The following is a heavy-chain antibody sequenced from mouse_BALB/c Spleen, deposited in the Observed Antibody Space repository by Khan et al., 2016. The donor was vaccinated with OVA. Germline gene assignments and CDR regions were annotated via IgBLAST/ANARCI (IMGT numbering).Heavy chain of an antibody. J-gene: IGHJ2*01. CDR2: IYPGTDNT. Sequence: QVQLKQSGAELVRPGASVKLSCKASGYIFTNYWIHWVNQRSGQGLEWIARIYPGTDNTYYNEKLKDKATLTADKSSSTAYMQLSSLNTENSAVYLCAEEEDLYNYDYWGQGTTLTVAS. V-gene: IGHV1-76*01. CDR3: AEEEDLYNYDY. CDR1: GYIFTNYW.